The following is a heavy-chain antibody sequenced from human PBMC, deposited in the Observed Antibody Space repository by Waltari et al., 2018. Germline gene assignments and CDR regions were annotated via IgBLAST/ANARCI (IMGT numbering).Heavy chain of an antibody. V-gene: IGHV1-2*06. CDR1: GYTFTGYY. CDR2: INPNSGGT. J-gene: IGHJ4*02. D-gene: IGHD3-3*01. Sequence: QVQLVQSGAEVKKPGASVKVSCKASGYTFTGYYMHWVRQAPGQGLEWMGRINPNSGGTNYAQKFQGRVTMTRDTSISTAYMELSRLRSDDTAVYYCAARSYYDFWSGSRNYFDYWGQGTLVTVSS. CDR3: AARSYYDFWSGSRNYFDY.